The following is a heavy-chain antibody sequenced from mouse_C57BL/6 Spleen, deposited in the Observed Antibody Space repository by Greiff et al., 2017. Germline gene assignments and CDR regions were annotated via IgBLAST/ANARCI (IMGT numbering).Heavy chain of an antibody. CDR1: GFSLTSYG. CDR2: IGSGGST. V-gene: IGHV2-4*01. CDR3: AKMRDYYDPYAMDY. Sequence: QVQLQQSGPGLVQPSQSLSITCTASGFSLTSYGVHWVRQPPGQGLEWLGVIGSGGSTDYNAAFISRLSISKDNSKSQVFFKMNSLQADDTAIYYCAKMRDYYDPYAMDYWGQGTSVTVSS. D-gene: IGHD1-1*01. J-gene: IGHJ4*01.